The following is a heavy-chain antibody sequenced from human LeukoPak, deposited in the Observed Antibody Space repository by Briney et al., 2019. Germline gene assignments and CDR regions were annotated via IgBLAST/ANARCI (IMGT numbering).Heavy chain of an antibody. V-gene: IGHV4-61*02. Sequence: PSETLSLTCTVSGGSISSGSYYWSWIRQPAGKGLEWIGRIYTSGSTNYNPSLKSRVTISVDTSKNQFSLKLSSVTAADTAVYYCARDVYGSCFDPWGQGTLVTVSS. CDR1: GGSISSGSYY. CDR2: IYTSGST. J-gene: IGHJ5*02. CDR3: ARDVYGSCFDP. D-gene: IGHD3-10*01.